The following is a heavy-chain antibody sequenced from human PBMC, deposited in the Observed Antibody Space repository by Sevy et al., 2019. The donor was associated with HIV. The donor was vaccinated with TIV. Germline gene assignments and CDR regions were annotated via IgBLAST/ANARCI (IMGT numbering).Heavy chain of an antibody. CDR3: AREGCTKPHDY. Sequence: GGSLRLSCAASGFTFSKYSMSWVRQPPGKGLEWVSTLSFGCGEINYADSVKGRFTMSRGNSKSSVYLQMYNLRPEDTSVYYCAREGCTKPHDYWGQGTLVTVSS. CDR2: LSFGCGEI. V-gene: IGHV3-23*01. D-gene: IGHD2-8*01. J-gene: IGHJ4*02. CDR1: GFTFSKYS.